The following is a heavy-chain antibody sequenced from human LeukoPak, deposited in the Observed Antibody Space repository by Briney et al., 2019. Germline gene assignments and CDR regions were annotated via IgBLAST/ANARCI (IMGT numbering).Heavy chain of an antibody. J-gene: IGHJ4*02. CDR2: IYYSGST. D-gene: IGHD3-10*01. V-gene: IGHV4-59*01. CDR1: GGSISSYY. CDR3: ARRTMVRGVDY. Sequence: SETLSLTCTVSGGSISSYYWSWLRQPPGKGLEWIGYIYYSGSTNYNPSLKSRVTISVDTSKNQFSLKLSSVTAADTAVYYCARRTMVRGVDYWGQGTLVTVSS.